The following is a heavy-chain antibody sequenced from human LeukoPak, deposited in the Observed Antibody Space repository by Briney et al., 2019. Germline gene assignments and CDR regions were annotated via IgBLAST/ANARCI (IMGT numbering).Heavy chain of an antibody. Sequence: ASVKVSCKVSGYTLTELSMHWVRQAPGKGLEWMGGFDPEDGETIYAQKFQGRVTMTEDTSTDTAYMELSSLRSEDTAVYYCARGVAATALNWFDPWGQGTLVTVSS. CDR1: GYTLTELS. CDR3: ARGVAATALNWFDP. J-gene: IGHJ5*02. V-gene: IGHV1-24*01. D-gene: IGHD6-13*01. CDR2: FDPEDGET.